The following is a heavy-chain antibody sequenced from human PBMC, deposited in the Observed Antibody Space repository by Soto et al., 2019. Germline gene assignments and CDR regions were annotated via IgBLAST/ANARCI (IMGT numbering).Heavy chain of an antibody. Sequence: GGSLRLSCAASGFIFGDYAMGWIRQAPGKGLEWISYISLSGYVKYYTDSVKGRFTSSRDNAKNSLHLQMDNLAAGDTAVYYWVRWYTGFDFWGQGTRVTVSS. D-gene: IGHD1-20*01. CDR1: GFIFGDYA. CDR2: ISLSGYVK. CDR3: VRWYTGFDF. J-gene: IGHJ4*02. V-gene: IGHV3-11*01.